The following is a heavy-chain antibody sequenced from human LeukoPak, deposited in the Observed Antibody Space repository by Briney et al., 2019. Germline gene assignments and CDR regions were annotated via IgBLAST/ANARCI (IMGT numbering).Heavy chain of an antibody. J-gene: IGHJ4*02. V-gene: IGHV1-2*02. Sequence: ASVKVSCKASGYTFTGYYMHWVRQAPGQGLEWMGWINPNSGGTNYAQKFQGRVTMTRDTSISTAYMELSRLRSDDTAVYYCARAGRLRYCDWPIRNYWGQGTLVTVSS. CDR3: ARAGRLRYCDWPIRNY. D-gene: IGHD3-9*01. CDR2: INPNSGGT. CDR1: GYTFTGYY.